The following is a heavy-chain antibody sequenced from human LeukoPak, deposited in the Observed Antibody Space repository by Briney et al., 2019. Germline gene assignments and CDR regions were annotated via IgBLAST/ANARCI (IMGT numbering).Heavy chain of an antibody. CDR2: ISSSGSYI. CDR3: ARGTYRSSSPSIGMPYYLDY. J-gene: IGHJ4*02. CDR1: GFTFTRYS. V-gene: IGHV3-21*01. Sequence: GGSLRLSCAASGFTFTRYSMSWVRQAPGKGLEWVSSISSSGSYIFYAQSVEGRFIISRDNAKNSHYLQMNSLRVDDTAVYFWARGTYRSSSPSIGMPYYLDYWGQGILVTVSS. D-gene: IGHD6-6*01.